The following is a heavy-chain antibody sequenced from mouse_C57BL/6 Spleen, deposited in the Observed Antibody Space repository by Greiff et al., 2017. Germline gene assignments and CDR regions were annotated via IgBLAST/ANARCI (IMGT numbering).Heavy chain of an antibody. CDR1: GYTFTSYW. D-gene: IGHD2-5*01. J-gene: IGHJ4*01. CDR2: IDPSDSYT. CDR3: AIEAYYSNYLYAMDY. V-gene: IGHV1-50*01. Sequence: VQLQQPGAELVKPGASVKLSCKASGYTFTSYWMQWVKQRPGQGLEWIGEIDPSDSYTNYNQKFKGKATLTVDTSSSTAYMQLSSLTSEDSAVYYCAIEAYYSNYLYAMDYWGQGTSVTVSS.